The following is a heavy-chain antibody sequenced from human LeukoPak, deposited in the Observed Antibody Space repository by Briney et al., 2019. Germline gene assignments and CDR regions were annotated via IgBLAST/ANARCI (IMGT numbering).Heavy chain of an antibody. Sequence: PSETLSLTCTVSGGSISSYYWSWIRQPPGKGQEWIGYIYYSGSTNYNPSLKSRVTISVDTSKNQFSLKLSSVTAADTAVYYCAINYYDTGAFDIWGQGTMVTVSS. V-gene: IGHV4-59*01. J-gene: IGHJ3*02. D-gene: IGHD3-22*01. CDR3: AINYYDTGAFDI. CDR2: IYYSGST. CDR1: GGSISSYY.